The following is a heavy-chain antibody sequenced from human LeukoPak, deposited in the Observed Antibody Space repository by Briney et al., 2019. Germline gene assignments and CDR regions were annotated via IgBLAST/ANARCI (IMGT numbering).Heavy chain of an antibody. J-gene: IGHJ4*02. CDR1: GFTFSRYW. CDR2: INSDGSST. Sequence: GGSLRLSCAASGFTFSRYWMHWVRQAPGKGLVWVSRINSDGSSTSYADSVKGRFTISRDNAKNTLYLQMNSLRAEDTAVYYCARVEWELDFDYSRQGTLVTVSS. CDR3: ARVEWELDFDY. V-gene: IGHV3-74*01. D-gene: IGHD1-26*01.